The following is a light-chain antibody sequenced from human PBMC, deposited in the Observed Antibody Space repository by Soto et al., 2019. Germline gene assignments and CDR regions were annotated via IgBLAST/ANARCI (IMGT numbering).Light chain of an antibody. Sequence: IMLTHSPATLSLSPGERDTLYYRASLNVNSYLAWYQQKPGQAPRLLIYDASNRAAGIPARFSGSGSGTDFTLTISSLEPEDFAVYYCQQYSSSPSITFGQGTRLEI. CDR3: QQYSSSPSIT. CDR1: LNVNSY. CDR2: DAS. V-gene: IGKV3-11*01. J-gene: IGKJ5*01.